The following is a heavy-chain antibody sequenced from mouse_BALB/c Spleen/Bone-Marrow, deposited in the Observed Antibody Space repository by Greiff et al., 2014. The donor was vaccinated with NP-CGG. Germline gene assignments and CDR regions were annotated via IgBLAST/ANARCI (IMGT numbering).Heavy chain of an antibody. J-gene: IGHJ3*01. Sequence: VQLQQSGPEMVKPGASVKISCRASGYAFSSSWMNWVKQRPGQGLEWIGRIYPGDGDTNYNGKFKGKATLTADKSSSTAYMQLSSLTSVDSAFYICARTYGSSYFVYWGQGTLVTVSA. CDR3: ARTYGSSYFVY. CDR2: IYPGDGDT. V-gene: IGHV1-82*01. D-gene: IGHD1-1*01. CDR1: GYAFSSSW.